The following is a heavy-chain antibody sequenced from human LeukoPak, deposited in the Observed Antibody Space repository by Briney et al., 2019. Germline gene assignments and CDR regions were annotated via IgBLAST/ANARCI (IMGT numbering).Heavy chain of an antibody. J-gene: IGHJ4*02. CDR1: GFSLRTSGMC. D-gene: IGHD6-13*01. V-gene: IGHV2-70*11. CDR3: ARVTADGSQTRFCDY. Sequence: SGPTLVNPTQTLTLTCTFSGFSLRTSGMCVSWIRQPPGKALEWLARIDWDDDRYYNTSLKTRLTISNDTSKNQVVLTMTNMDPVDTATYYCARVTADGSQTRFCDYWGQGTLVTVSS. CDR2: IDWDDDR.